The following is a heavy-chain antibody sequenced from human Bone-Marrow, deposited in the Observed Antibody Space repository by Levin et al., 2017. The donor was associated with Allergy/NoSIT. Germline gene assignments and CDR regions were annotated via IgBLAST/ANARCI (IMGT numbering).Heavy chain of an antibody. D-gene: IGHD7-27*01. CDR3: ANRDRAGARSNWERCYLDN. V-gene: IGHV2-5*02. CDR2: IYWDDDR. CDR1: GFSLSSSPVG. J-gene: IGHJ4*02. Sequence: SGPTLVKPTQTLSLTCTFSGFSLSSSPVGVAWIRQPPGKALEWLAIIYWDDDRRYSPSLKSRLTITKDTSKNQVVLTVTNMDPADTATYFCANRDRAGARSNWERCYLDNWGQGILVTVSS.